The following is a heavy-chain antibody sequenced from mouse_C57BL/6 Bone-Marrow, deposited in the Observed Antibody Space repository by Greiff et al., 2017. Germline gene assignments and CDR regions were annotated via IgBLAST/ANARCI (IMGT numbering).Heavy chain of an antibody. CDR1: GFTFSSYG. CDR3: ARRRQLRLFDY. Sequence: EVQLVESGGDLVKPGGSLKLSCAASGFTFSSYGMSWVRQTPDKRLEWVATISSGGSYTYYPDSVKGRFTISRDNAKNTLYLQMSSLKSEDTASYDCARRRQLRLFDYWGQGTTLTVSS. V-gene: IGHV5-6*01. D-gene: IGHD3-2*02. CDR2: ISSGGSYT. J-gene: IGHJ2*01.